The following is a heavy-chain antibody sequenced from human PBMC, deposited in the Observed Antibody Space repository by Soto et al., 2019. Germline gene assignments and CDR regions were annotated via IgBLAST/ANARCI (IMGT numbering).Heavy chain of an antibody. CDR2: ISGSGGST. CDR3: AKADRSIAAAGII. CDR1: GFTFSNYA. J-gene: IGHJ4*02. D-gene: IGHD6-13*01. V-gene: IGHV3-23*01. Sequence: EVQLLESGGGLVQPGGSLRLSCAASGFTFSNYAMSWVRQAPGEGLEWVSAISGSGGSTYYADSVKGRFTISRDNSKNTVYLQMNSLRAEDTAVYYCAKADRSIAAAGIIRGQGTLVTVSS.